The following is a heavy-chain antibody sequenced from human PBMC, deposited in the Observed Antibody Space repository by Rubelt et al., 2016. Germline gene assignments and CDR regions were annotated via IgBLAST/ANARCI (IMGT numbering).Heavy chain of an antibody. V-gene: IGHV3-30*04. CDR3: ARQPVSGTWYFDY. CDR1: GFTFSSYA. D-gene: IGHD6-19*01. Sequence: VQLVESGGGVVQPGRSLRLSCEASGFTFSSYAMHWVRQAPGKGLEWVAVMSYDGNYKNYADSVKGRFTISRNNSKNTLFLQINSLRAEDTAVHYCARQPVSGTWYFDYWGQGTLVTVSS. CDR2: MSYDGNYK. J-gene: IGHJ4*02.